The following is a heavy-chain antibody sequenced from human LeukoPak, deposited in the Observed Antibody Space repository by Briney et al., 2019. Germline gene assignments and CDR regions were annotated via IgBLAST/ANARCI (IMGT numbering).Heavy chain of an antibody. Sequence: PSETLSLTCTVSGYSISSAYYWGWIRQPPGKGLEWIGSIYHSGSTYYNPSLKSRVTISVDTSKNQFSLNLISVTAADTAVYYCAIDGDGYNDFDYWGQGTLVTVSS. CDR2: IYHSGST. J-gene: IGHJ4*02. CDR3: AIDGDGYNDFDY. CDR1: GYSISSAYY. D-gene: IGHD5-24*01. V-gene: IGHV4-38-2*02.